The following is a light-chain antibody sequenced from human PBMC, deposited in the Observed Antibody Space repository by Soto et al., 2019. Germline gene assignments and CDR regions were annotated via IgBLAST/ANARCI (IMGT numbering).Light chain of an antibody. CDR1: QSVSGN. Sequence: EIVMTQSPATLSVSPGERATLSCRPSQSVSGNLAWYQQKPGQAPRLLIYGASTRATGIPARFSGSGSGTEFTLTISSLQSEDFAVYYCQQYNNWPRTFGQGTKVDTK. CDR2: GAS. V-gene: IGKV3-15*01. J-gene: IGKJ1*01. CDR3: QQYNNWPRT.